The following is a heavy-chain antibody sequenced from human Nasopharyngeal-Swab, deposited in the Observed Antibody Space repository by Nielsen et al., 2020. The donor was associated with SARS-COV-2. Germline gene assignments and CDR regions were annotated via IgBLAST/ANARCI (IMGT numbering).Heavy chain of an antibody. CDR1: GGSISNSGSC. D-gene: IGHD4/OR15-4a*01. Sequence: SETLSLTCSVSGGSISNSGSCWSWIRQDPGRDLEWIGYIFHSGTSYYNPSLQSRVTISVDTSKNQFSLKVNSVTAADTAVYYCARVSANSFDSWGQGTLVSVSS. J-gene: IGHJ5*01. V-gene: IGHV4-31*03. CDR2: IFHSGTS. CDR3: ARVSANSFDS.